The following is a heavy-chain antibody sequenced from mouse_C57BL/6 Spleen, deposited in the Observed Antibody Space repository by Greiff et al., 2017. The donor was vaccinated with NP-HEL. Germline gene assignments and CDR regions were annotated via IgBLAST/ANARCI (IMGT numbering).Heavy chain of an antibody. D-gene: IGHD1-1*01. CDR2: IYPGDGDT. CDR1: GYAFSSSW. Sequence: QVQLKQSGPELVKPGASVKISCKASGYAFSSSWMNWVKQRPGKGLEWIGRIYPGDGDTNYNGKFEGKATLTADKSSSTAYMQLSSLTSEDSAVYFCARDGTTVVSNYFDYWGQGTTLTVSS. V-gene: IGHV1-82*01. CDR3: ARDGTTVVSNYFDY. J-gene: IGHJ2*01.